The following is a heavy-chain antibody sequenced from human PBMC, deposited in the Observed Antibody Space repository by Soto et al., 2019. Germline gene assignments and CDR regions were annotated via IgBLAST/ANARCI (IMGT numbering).Heavy chain of an antibody. CDR1: GFTFSSYA. J-gene: IGHJ6*02. D-gene: IGHD2-21*02. Sequence: EVQLLESGGGLVQPGGSLRLSCAASGFTFSSYAMSWVRQAPGKGLEWVSAISGSGGSTYYADSVKGRFTISRDNSKNTAYLQMNRLRAGDTAVYYCATELPCIVVGTARMFGMDVWGQGTTVTVSS. CDR2: ISGSGGST. V-gene: IGHV3-23*01. CDR3: ATELPCIVVGTARMFGMDV.